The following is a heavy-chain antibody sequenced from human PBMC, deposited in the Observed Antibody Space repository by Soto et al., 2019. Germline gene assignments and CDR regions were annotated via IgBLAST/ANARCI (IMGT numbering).Heavy chain of an antibody. CDR1: GGSFSGYY. Sequence: SETLSLTCAVYGGSFSGYYWSWIRQPPGKGLEWIGEINHSGSTNYNPSLKSRVTISVDTSKNQFSLKLNSVTAADTAVYYCARVGGIAVAGTYNYYGMDVWAKGPRSPSP. V-gene: IGHV4-34*01. D-gene: IGHD6-19*01. J-gene: IGHJ6*02. CDR2: INHSGST. CDR3: ARVGGIAVAGTYNYYGMDV.